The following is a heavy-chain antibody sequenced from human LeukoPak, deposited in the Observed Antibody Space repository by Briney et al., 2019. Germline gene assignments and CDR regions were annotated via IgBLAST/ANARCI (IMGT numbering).Heavy chain of an antibody. J-gene: IGHJ4*02. V-gene: IGHV3-23*01. CDR1: GFTFSSYA. CDR3: AKATRPADSSSNYVDFDC. D-gene: IGHD6-13*01. CDR2: IGDST. Sequence: GGSLRLSCAVSGFTFSSYAMTWVRQAPGKGLEWVSAIGDSTYSADSVKGRFTISRDNSKNTLYLQMNSLRGEDTAVYYCAKATRPADSSSNYVDFDCWGQGTRVTVSS.